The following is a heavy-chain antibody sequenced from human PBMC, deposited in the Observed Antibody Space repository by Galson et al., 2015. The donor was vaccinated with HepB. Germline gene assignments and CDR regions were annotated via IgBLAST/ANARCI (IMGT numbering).Heavy chain of an antibody. J-gene: IGHJ4*02. CDR2: ISYDGSNK. D-gene: IGHD5-18*01. Sequence: SLRLSCAASGFTFSSYAMHWVRQAPGKGLEWVAVISYDGSNKYYADSVKGRFTISRDNSKNTLYLQMNSLRAEDTAVYYCARERGDSYGYQDYWGQGTLVTVSS. CDR1: GFTFSSYA. V-gene: IGHV3-30*04. CDR3: ARERGDSYGYQDY.